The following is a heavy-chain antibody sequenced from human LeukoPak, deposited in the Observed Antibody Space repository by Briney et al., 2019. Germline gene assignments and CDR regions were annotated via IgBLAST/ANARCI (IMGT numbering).Heavy chain of an antibody. CDR1: GYTFTNYG. D-gene: IGHD2-2*01. V-gene: IGHV1-18*01. Sequence: ASVKVSCKVFGYTFTNYGITWVRQAPGQGLEWMGWINTYNGNTNYAQNLQGRVTMTTDTSTSTAYLELRSLTSEDTAVYYCARRFCSSVSCYDDDAFDVWGQGTLVTVSS. J-gene: IGHJ3*01. CDR3: ARRFCSSVSCYDDDAFDV. CDR2: INTYNGNT.